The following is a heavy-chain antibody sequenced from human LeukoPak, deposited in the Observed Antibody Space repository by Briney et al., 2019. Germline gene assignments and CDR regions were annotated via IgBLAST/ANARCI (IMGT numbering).Heavy chain of an antibody. V-gene: IGHV3-23*01. Sequence: GGSLRLSCAASGFTFSSYAMNWVRQTQVKGLEWVSVISGSGGSTYYADSVKGRFTISRVNSKNALYLQMDSLRAEDTAVYYCAKENYGDSTGGRFQHWGQGTLVTVSS. J-gene: IGHJ1*01. CDR1: GFTFSSYA. CDR3: AKENYGDSTGGRFQH. D-gene: IGHD4-17*01. CDR2: ISGSGGST.